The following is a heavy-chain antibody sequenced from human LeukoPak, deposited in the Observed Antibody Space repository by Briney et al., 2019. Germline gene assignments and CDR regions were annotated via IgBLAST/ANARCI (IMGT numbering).Heavy chain of an antibody. CDR3: ARVKSSTSCYFDY. J-gene: IGHJ4*02. Sequence: SVKVSCKASGGTFSSYAISWVRQAPGQGLEWMGGIIPIFGTANYAQKFQGRVTITADESTSTAYMELSSLRSQDTAVYYCARVKSSTSCYFDYWGQGTLVTVSS. D-gene: IGHD2-2*01. CDR2: IIPIFGTA. V-gene: IGHV1-69*13. CDR1: GGTFSSYA.